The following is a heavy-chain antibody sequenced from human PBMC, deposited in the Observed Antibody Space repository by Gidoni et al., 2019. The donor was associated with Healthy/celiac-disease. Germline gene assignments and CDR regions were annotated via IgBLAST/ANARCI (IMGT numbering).Heavy chain of an antibody. D-gene: IGHD1-7*01. Sequence: QVQLQESGPGLVKPSETLSLTGTVAGGSISSYYWSWIRQPPGKGLEWLGYIYYSGSTNYNPSLKSRVTISVDTSKSQFSLKLSSVTAADTAVYYCARITYNWNYVFDYWGQGTLVTVSS. CDR1: GGSISSYY. CDR2: IYYSGST. J-gene: IGHJ4*02. CDR3: ARITYNWNYVFDY. V-gene: IGHV4-59*01.